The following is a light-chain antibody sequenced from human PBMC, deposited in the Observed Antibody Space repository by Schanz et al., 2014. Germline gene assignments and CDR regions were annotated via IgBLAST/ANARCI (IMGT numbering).Light chain of an antibody. CDR1: QSVSSY. J-gene: IGKJ1*01. Sequence: EIVLTQSPPTLSLSPGERATLSCRASQSVSSYLAWYQQKPGLAPRLLIYDASSRATGIPDRFSGSGSGTDFTLTISRLEPEDFAVYYCQQYGSRWTFGQGTKVEIK. V-gene: IGKV3D-20*01. CDR2: DAS. CDR3: QQYGSRWT.